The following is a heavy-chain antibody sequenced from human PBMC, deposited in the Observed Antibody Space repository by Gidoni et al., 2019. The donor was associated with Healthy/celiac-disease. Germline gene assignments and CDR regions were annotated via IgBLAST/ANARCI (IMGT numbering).Heavy chain of an antibody. Sequence: LEWVAVIWYDGSNKYYADSVKGRFTISRDNSKNTLYRQMNSLRAEDTAVYYCARDRMVRGVHRRHNYYYYYGMDVWGQGTTVTVSS. CDR3: ARDRMVRGVHRRHNYYYYYGMDV. V-gene: IGHV3-33*01. J-gene: IGHJ6*02. CDR2: IWYDGSNK. D-gene: IGHD3-10*01.